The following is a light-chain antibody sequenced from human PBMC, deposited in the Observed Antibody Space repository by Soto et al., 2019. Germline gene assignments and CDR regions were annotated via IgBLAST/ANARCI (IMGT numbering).Light chain of an antibody. V-gene: IGLV2-14*02. CDR2: EVS. J-gene: IGLJ1*01. CDR1: SSDVGSHNF. CDR3: SSYTSDSSYV. Sequence: QSALTQPASVSGSPGQSITISCTGTSSDVGSHNFVSWYQQRPGKAPKLMIFEVSNRPSGVSNRFSASKSGNTASLFISGLQAEDEADYYCSSYTSDSSYVFGSGTKLTVL.